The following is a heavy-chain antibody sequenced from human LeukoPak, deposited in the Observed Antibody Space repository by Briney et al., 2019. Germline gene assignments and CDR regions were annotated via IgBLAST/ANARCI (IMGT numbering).Heavy chain of an antibody. V-gene: IGHV3-21*01. CDR3: ARDHRAVAGTHYYYYMDV. D-gene: IGHD6-19*01. Sequence: GGSLRLSCAASGFTFSSYSMNWVRQAPGKGLEWVSSISSSSSYIYYADSVKGRFTISRDNAKNSLYLQMNSLRAEDTAVYYCARDHRAVAGTHYYYYMDVWGKGTTVTVSS. J-gene: IGHJ6*03. CDR1: GFTFSSYS. CDR2: ISSSSSYI.